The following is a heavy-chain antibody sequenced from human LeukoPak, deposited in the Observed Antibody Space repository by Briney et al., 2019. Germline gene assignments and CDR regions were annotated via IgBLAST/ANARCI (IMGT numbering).Heavy chain of an antibody. CDR1: GFTVSSNY. J-gene: IGHJ4*02. CDR2: IYSGGST. Sequence: GGSLRLSCAASGFTVSSNYMSWVRQAPGKGLEWVSVIYSGGSTYYADSVKGRFTISRDNSKNTLYLQMNSLRAEDTAVYYCARERRNYYDSSGYLYYFDYWGQGTLVTVSS. CDR3: ARERRNYYDSSGYLYYFDY. V-gene: IGHV3-53*01. D-gene: IGHD3-22*01.